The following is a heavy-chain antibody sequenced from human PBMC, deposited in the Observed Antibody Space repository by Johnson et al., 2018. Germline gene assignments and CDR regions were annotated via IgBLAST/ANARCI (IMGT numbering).Heavy chain of an antibody. V-gene: IGHV3-30*18. CDR3: AKALFSGYDYYYMDV. J-gene: IGHJ6*03. Sequence: QVQLVQSGGGVVQXGRSXRLXCAASGFTFSTYGIHWVRQAPGKGLEWVAVIAYDGTNKYYADSVKGRFTISRDNSKNTLYLQMSSLRAEDTAVYFCAKALFSGYDYYYMDVWGKGTTVTVSS. CDR2: IAYDGTNK. D-gene: IGHD2-15*01. CDR1: GFTFSTYG.